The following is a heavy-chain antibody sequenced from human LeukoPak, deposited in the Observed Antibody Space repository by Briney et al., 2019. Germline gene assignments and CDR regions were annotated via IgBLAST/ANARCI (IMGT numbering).Heavy chain of an antibody. CDR1: GFTVSSNY. CDR3: ARGMAAAYFDY. CDR2: IYSGDST. Sequence: PGGSLRLSCAASGFTVSSNYVSWVRQAPGKGLEWVSIIYSGDSTYYADSVKGRFTISRDNSKNTLYLQMNSLRAEDTAVYYCARGMAAAYFDYWGQGTLVTVSS. V-gene: IGHV3-53*01. J-gene: IGHJ4*02. D-gene: IGHD6-13*01.